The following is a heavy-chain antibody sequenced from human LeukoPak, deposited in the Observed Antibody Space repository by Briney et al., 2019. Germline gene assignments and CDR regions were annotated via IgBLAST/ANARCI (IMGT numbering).Heavy chain of an antibody. J-gene: IGHJ5*02. CDR2: TYYRSKWYN. CDR3: ASRRGLMTPNWFDP. Sequence: SQTLSLTCAISGDSVSSNSAAWNWIRQSPSRGLEWLGRTYYRSKWYNDYAVSVKSRITIKPDTSKNQFSLKLSSVTAADTAVYYCASRRGLMTPNWFDPWGQGTLVTVSS. V-gene: IGHV6-1*01. D-gene: IGHD3-16*01. CDR1: GDSVSSNSAA.